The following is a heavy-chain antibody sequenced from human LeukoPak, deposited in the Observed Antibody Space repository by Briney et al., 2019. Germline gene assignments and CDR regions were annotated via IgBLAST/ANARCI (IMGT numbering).Heavy chain of an antibody. CDR3: AKGGYSSPFDP. CDR1: GFTFSIYA. Sequence: GGSLRLSCATSGFTFSIYAMTWVRQAPGKGLEWVSTFRGSDGSTYYADSVKGRFIISRDTSKNTLYLQMNSLRAEDTAVYYCAKGGYSSPFDPWGQGTLVTVSS. CDR2: FRGSDGST. D-gene: IGHD5-18*01. J-gene: IGHJ5*02. V-gene: IGHV3-23*01.